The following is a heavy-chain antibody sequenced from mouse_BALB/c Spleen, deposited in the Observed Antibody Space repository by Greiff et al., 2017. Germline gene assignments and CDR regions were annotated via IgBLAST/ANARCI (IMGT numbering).Heavy chain of an antibody. J-gene: IGHJ4*01. CDR3: ARQMVYYDYDDYAMDY. D-gene: IGHD2-4*01. CDR1: GFTFSSYY. V-gene: IGHV5-6-2*01. Sequence: EVKLVESGGGLVKLGGSLKLSCAASGFTFSSYYMSWVRQTPEKRLELVAAINSNGGSTYYPDTVKGRFTISRDNAKNTLYLQMSSLKSEDTALYYCARQMVYYDYDDYAMDYWGQGTSVTVSS. CDR2: INSNGGST.